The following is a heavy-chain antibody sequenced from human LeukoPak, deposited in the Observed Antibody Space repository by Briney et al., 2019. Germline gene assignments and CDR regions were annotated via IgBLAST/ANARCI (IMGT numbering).Heavy chain of an antibody. D-gene: IGHD4-17*01. J-gene: IGHJ4*02. V-gene: IGHV3-73*01. CDR1: GFTLSGSA. CDR2: IKTKANNYAT. Sequence: PGGSLRLSCAASGFTLSGSALHWVRQASGKGLEWVGRIKTKANNYATAYAASVKGRFIISRHDSKNTAYLQMNSLKTEDTAVYYCTRLDYGDFRFDYWGQGTLVTVSS. CDR3: TRLDYGDFRFDY.